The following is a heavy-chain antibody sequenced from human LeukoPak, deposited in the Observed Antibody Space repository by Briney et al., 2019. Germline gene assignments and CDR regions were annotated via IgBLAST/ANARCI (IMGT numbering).Heavy chain of an antibody. Sequence: SVKVSCKASGGTFSSYAISWVRQAPGQGLEWMGRIIPILGIANYAQKFQGRVTITADKSTSTAYMELSSLRSEDTAVYYCARDIPVPVPAANFDYWGQGTLVTVSS. V-gene: IGHV1-69*04. CDR3: ARDIPVPVPAANFDY. CDR2: IIPILGIA. D-gene: IGHD2-2*01. CDR1: GGTFSSYA. J-gene: IGHJ4*02.